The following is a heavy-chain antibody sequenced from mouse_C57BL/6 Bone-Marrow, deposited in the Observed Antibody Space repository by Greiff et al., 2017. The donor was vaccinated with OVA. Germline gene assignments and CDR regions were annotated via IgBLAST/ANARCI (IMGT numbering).Heavy chain of an antibody. CDR2: IYPRSGNT. Sequence: QVQLKQSGAELARPGASVKLSCKASGYTFTSYGISWVKQRTGQGLEWIGEIYPRSGNTYYNEKFKGKATLTVDKSSSTAYMQLSSLTSEDSAVYYCARYYGSSPFAYWGQGTLVTVSA. D-gene: IGHD1-1*01. CDR3: ARYYGSSPFAY. CDR1: GYTFTSYG. J-gene: IGHJ3*01. V-gene: IGHV1-81*01.